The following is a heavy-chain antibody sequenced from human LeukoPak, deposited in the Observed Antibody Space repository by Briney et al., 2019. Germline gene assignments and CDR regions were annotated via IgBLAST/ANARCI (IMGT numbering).Heavy chain of an antibody. CDR2: IKQDGSEK. CDR3: ARVPSFLVRGVYLFDY. D-gene: IGHD3-10*01. Sequence: PGGSLGLSCAASGFTFSSYWMSWVRQAPGKGLEWVANIKQDGSEKYYVDSVKGRFTISRDNAKNSLYLQMNSLRAEDTAVYYCARVPSFLVRGVYLFDYWGQGTLVTVSS. J-gene: IGHJ4*02. V-gene: IGHV3-7*01. CDR1: GFTFSSYW.